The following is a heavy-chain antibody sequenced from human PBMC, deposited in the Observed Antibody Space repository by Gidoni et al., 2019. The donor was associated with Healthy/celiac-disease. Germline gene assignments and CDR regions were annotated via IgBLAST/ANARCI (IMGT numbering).Heavy chain of an antibody. CDR1: GFTFGSYA. J-gene: IGHJ5*02. V-gene: IGHV3-23*01. CDR2: MSGSGGST. Sequence: EVQLLDSGGGLVQPGGSLRLSCAPSGFTFGSYAMRGVRPAPGKGLGWVSAMSGSGGSTYYADSVKGRFTISRDNSKNTLYLQMNSLRAEDTAVYYCAKGGPWGANWFDPWGQGTLVTVSS. D-gene: IGHD7-27*01. CDR3: AKGGPWGANWFDP.